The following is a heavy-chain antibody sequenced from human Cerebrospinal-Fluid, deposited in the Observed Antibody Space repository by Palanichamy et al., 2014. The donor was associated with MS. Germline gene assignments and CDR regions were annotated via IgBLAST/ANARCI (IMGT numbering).Heavy chain of an antibody. V-gene: IGHV4-34*02. CDR1: GGSFNDYY. J-gene: IGHJ4*02. CDR3: ARGGACSADSCSILGFDS. Sequence: QVQLQQWGAGLLKPSETLSLTCAVYGGSFNDYYWSWVRQPPGKGLEWIGEINHSGSTNHNPSLESRVTISVDTSKNQFSLKLSSATVADTAVYYCARGGACSADSCSILGFDSWGQGTLVTVSS. D-gene: IGHD2-15*01. CDR2: INHSGST.